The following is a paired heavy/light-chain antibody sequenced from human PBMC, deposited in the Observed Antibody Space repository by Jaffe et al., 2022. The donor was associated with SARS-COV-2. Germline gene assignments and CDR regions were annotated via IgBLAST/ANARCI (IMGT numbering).Heavy chain of an antibody. CDR2: IYSGGST. D-gene: IGHD6-19*01. CDR1: GFTVSSNY. V-gene: IGHV3-66*02. Sequence: EVQLVESGGGLVQPGGSLRLSCAASGFTVSSNYMSWVRQAPGKGLEWVSVIYSGGSTYYADSVKGRFTISRDNSKNTLYLQMNSLRAEDTAVYYCARDRIAVAGNKKYYYGMDVWGQGTTVTVSS. J-gene: IGHJ6*02. CDR3: ARDRIAVAGNKKYYYGMDV.
Light chain of an antibody. CDR2: EVS. CDR1: SSDVGGYNY. J-gene: IGLJ3*02. CDR3: SSYTSSSKRV. Sequence: QSALTQPASVSGSPGQSITISCTGTSSDVGGYNYVSWYQQHPGKAPKLMIYEVSNRPSGVPDRFSGSKSGNTASLTISGLQAEDEADYYCSSYTSSSKRVFGGGTKLTVL. V-gene: IGLV2-14*01.